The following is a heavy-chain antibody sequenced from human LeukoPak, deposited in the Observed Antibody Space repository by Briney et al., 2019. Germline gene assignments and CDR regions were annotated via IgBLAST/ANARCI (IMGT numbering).Heavy chain of an antibody. CDR3: ARAYEGGELQYYFDY. V-gene: IGHV3-23*01. D-gene: IGHD3-10*01. CDR1: GFTFSNYG. CDR2: INGGGINT. J-gene: IGHJ4*02. Sequence: GGSLRLSCAASGFTFSNYGMSCVRQAPGKGLEWVSAINGGGINTYYADSVKGRFTISRDNSKNTLYLQMNSLRAEDTAVYYCARAYEGGELQYYFDYWGQGTLVTVSS.